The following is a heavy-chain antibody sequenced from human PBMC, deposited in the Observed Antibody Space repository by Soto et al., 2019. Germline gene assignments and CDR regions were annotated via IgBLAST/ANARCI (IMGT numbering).Heavy chain of an antibody. J-gene: IGHJ4*02. CDR1: GFTVSLNY. CDR2: ISLTGDT. CDR3: AKDPPGPGSYSYEY. V-gene: IGHV3-66*01. Sequence: DVQVVGSGGGLVQPGGSLRLSCAASGFTVSLNYMSWFRQAPGKGLEWVSAISLTGDTYHADSVKGRFTMSRDSSKHTLYLQMDNLRGEDTAVYYCAKDPPGPGSYSYEYWVQGILVTVSS. D-gene: IGHD3-10*01.